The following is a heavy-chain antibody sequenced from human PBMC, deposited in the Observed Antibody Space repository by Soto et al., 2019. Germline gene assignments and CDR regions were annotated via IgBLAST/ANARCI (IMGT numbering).Heavy chain of an antibody. CDR2: ISGSGGST. D-gene: IGHD3-16*01. V-gene: IGHV3-23*01. CDR3: AKLGTLKSGPTMMYYFDY. J-gene: IGHJ4*02. Sequence: PGGSLRLSCAASGFTFSSYAMSWVRQAPGKGLEWVSAISGSGGSTYYADSVKGRFTISRDNSKNTLYLQMNSLRAEDTAVYYCAKLGTLKSGPTMMYYFDYWGQGTLVTVSS. CDR1: GFTFSSYA.